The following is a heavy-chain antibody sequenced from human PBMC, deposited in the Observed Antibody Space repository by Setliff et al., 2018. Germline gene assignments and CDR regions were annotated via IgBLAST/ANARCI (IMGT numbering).Heavy chain of an antibody. CDR2: INAGNGDT. J-gene: IGHJ6*03. D-gene: IGHD5-18*01. V-gene: IGHV1-3*01. Sequence: ASVKVSCKASGYTFTSYAMHWVRQAPGQRLEWMGWINAGNGDTKYSQDFQGRVTITRDTSASTAYIDLSSLTSDDTAVYYCAREGVDTRSSTDYRYYMDVWGQGTTVTVSS. CDR3: AREGVDTRSSTDYRYYMDV. CDR1: GYTFTSYA.